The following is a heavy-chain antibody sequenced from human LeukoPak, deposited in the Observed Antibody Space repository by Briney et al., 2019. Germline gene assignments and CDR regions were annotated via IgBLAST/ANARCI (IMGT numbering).Heavy chain of an antibody. CDR3: AKVTQRSYYDFWSGYYTMGY. CDR1: GFTFSSYA. CDR2: ISGSGGST. D-gene: IGHD3-3*01. V-gene: IGHV3-23*01. J-gene: IGHJ4*02. Sequence: GGSLRLSCAASGFTFSSYAMSWVRQAPGKGLEWVSAISGSGGSTYYADSVKGRFTISRDNSKNTLYLQMNSLRAEDTAVYYCAKVTQRSYYDFWSGYYTMGYWGQRTLVTVSS.